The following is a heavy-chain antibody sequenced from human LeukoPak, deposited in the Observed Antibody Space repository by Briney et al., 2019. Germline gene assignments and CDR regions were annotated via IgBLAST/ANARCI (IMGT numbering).Heavy chain of an antibody. Sequence: SVKVSCKASGGTFSSYTISWVRQAPGQGHDWMGRIIPILGIANYAQKFQGRVTITADKSTSTAYMELSSLRSEDTAVYYCAREGTSWPNWFDPWGQGTLVTVSS. CDR1: GGTFSSYT. CDR2: IIPILGIA. J-gene: IGHJ5*02. D-gene: IGHD2-2*01. V-gene: IGHV1-69*04. CDR3: AREGTSWPNWFDP.